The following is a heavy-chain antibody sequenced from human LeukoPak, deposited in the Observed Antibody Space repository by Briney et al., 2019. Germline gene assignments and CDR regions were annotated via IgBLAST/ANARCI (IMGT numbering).Heavy chain of an antibody. D-gene: IGHD2-2*01. CDR3: ARFGGYCSSTSCPRRYYMDV. CDR2: IYYSGST. J-gene: IGHJ6*03. V-gene: IGHV4-59*08. Sequence: SETLSLTCTVSGGSISSYYWSWIRQPPGKGLEWIGYIYYSGSTNYNPSLKSRVTISVDTSKNQFSLKLSSVTAADTAVYYCARFGGYCSSTSCPRRYYMDVWGKGTTVTVSS. CDR1: GGSISSYY.